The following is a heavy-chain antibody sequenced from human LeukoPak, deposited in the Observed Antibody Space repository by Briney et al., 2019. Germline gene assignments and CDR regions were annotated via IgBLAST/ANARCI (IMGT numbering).Heavy chain of an antibody. CDR3: ARGPSGCDFWSGYCTGPFDY. D-gene: IGHD3-3*01. J-gene: IGHJ4*02. CDR1: GGSISSYY. CDR2: IYYSGST. V-gene: IGHV4-59*01. Sequence: SETLSLTCTVSGGSISSYYWSWIRQPPGKGLEWIGYIYYSGSTNYNPSLKSRVTISVDTSKNQFSLKLSSVTAADTAVYYCARGPSGCDFWSGYCTGPFDYWGQGTLVTVSS.